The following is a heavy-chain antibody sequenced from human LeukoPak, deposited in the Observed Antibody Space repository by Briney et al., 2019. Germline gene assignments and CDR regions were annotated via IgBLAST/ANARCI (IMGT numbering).Heavy chain of an antibody. CDR3: VRAGYSSLEFAHDY. CDR2: IYYSGST. J-gene: IGHJ4*02. CDR1: GGSISSYY. D-gene: IGHD6-13*01. Sequence: SETLSLTCTVSGGSISSYYWSWIRQPPGKGLEWIGYIYYSGSTNYNPSLKSRVTISVDTSKNQFSLKLSSVTAADTAVYYCVRAGYSSLEFAHDYWGQGTLVTVSS. V-gene: IGHV4-59*01.